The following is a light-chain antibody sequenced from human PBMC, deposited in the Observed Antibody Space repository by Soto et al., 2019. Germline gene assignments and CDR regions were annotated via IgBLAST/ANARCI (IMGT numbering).Light chain of an antibody. Sequence: QSVLTQPPSVSGAPGQRVTISCTGSSSNIGAGYDVHWYQQLPGTAPKLLIYGNSNRPSGVPDRFSGSKSGTSASLAITGLQAEDEADYYCQSYDSSVVFGGGTQLTAL. J-gene: IGLJ2*01. CDR2: GNS. V-gene: IGLV1-40*01. CDR3: QSYDSSVV. CDR1: SSNIGAGYD.